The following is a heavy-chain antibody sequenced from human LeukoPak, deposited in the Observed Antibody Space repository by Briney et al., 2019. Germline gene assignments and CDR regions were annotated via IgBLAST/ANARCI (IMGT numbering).Heavy chain of an antibody. Sequence: GGSLRLSCAASGFSFSSYNMHWVRQAPGQGLEWVAVIWYDGSKGFYADSLKGRFTISRDNSKNTLFLQMNSLRAEDTAVYYCARELYSLDYWGQGTLVTVSS. CDR1: GFSFSSYN. V-gene: IGHV3-33*01. J-gene: IGHJ4*02. D-gene: IGHD6-13*01. CDR3: ARELYSLDY. CDR2: IWYDGSKG.